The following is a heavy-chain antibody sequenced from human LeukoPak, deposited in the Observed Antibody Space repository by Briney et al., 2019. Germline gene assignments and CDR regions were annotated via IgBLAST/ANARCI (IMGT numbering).Heavy chain of an antibody. Sequence: GGSLRLSCAASGFTFSSYAMSWVRQAPGKGLEWVSAISGSGGSTYYADSVKGRFTISRDNSKNTLYLQMNSLRAEDTAVYYCAKMSGTVAGNFYYFDYWGQGTLVTVSS. CDR1: GFTFSSYA. D-gene: IGHD6-19*01. J-gene: IGHJ4*02. CDR2: ISGSGGST. CDR3: AKMSGTVAGNFYYFDY. V-gene: IGHV3-23*01.